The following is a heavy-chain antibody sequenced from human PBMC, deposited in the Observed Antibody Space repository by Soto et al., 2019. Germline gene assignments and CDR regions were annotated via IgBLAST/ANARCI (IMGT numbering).Heavy chain of an antibody. J-gene: IGHJ5*02. CDR3: ARWIFALSWFDP. D-gene: IGHD5-12*01. CDR1: GGSISSGDYY. Sequence: QVQLQESGPGLVKPSQTLSLTCTVSGGSISSGDYYWSWIRQPPGRGLGWIGNMYYSGSTYYNPSLKSRVTISVDTSKNQFSLKLSSVTAADTAVYYCARWIFALSWFDPWGQGTLVTVSS. CDR2: MYYSGST. V-gene: IGHV4-30-4*01.